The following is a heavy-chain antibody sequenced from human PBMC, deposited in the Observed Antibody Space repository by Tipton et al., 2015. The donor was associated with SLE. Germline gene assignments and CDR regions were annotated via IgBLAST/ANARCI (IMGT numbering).Heavy chain of an antibody. Sequence: TLSLTCAVSGGSFTMYYWSWIRQSPEKGLEWIGEINHSGSTNYNPSLKARVTLSADTSKNQVSLRLTSVTAADTAVYYCATGGGNWFDPWGQGILVTVSS. CDR1: GGSFTMYY. CDR3: ATGGGNWFDP. J-gene: IGHJ5*02. D-gene: IGHD2-15*01. CDR2: INHSGST. V-gene: IGHV4-34*01.